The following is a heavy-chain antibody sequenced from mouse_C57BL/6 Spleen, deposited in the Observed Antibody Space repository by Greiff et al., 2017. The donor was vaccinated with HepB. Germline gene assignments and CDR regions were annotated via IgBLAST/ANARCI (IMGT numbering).Heavy chain of an antibody. Sequence: DVKLQESGPGLVKPSQSLSLTCSVTGYSITSGYYWNWIRQFPGNKLEWMGYISYDGSNNYNPSLKNRISITRDTSKNQFFLKLNSVTTEDTATYYCARDRDYDYDNAMDYWGQGTSVTVSS. CDR1: GYSITSGYY. V-gene: IGHV3-6*01. CDR3: ARDRDYDYDNAMDY. CDR2: ISYDGSN. J-gene: IGHJ4*01. D-gene: IGHD2-4*01.